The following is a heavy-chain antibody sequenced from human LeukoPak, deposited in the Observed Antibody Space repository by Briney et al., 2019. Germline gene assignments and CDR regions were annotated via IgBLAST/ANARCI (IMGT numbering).Heavy chain of an antibody. CDR2: INSDGSRT. V-gene: IGHV3-74*01. CDR3: ARAMRSGYDY. D-gene: IGHD5-12*01. J-gene: IGHJ4*02. Sequence: GGSLRLSCAASGFTSSSYWMHWVRQAPGKGLMWVSRINSDGSRTTYADSVRGRFTISRDNAKNSLYLQMNSLRDEDTAVYYCARAMRSGYDYWGQGTLVTVSS. CDR1: GFTSSSYW.